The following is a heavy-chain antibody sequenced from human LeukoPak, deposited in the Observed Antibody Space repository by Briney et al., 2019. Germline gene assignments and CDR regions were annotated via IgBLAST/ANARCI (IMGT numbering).Heavy chain of an antibody. CDR2: IWYDGSNK. CDR1: GFTFSSYG. CDR3: AKDHSGWYYFDY. Sequence: GRSLRLSCAASGFTFSSYGMHWVRQAPGKGLEWVAVIWYDGSNKYYADSVKGRFTISRDNSKNTLYLQMNSLRAEDTAVYYCAKDHSGWYYFDYWGQGTLVTVSS. J-gene: IGHJ4*02. V-gene: IGHV3-33*06. D-gene: IGHD6-19*01.